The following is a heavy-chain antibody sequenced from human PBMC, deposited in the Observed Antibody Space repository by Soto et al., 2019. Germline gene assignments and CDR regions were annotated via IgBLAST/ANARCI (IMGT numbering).Heavy chain of an antibody. CDR3: ATYSNDAFDI. V-gene: IGHV3-11*01. Sequence: QGQLVESGGGLVKPGGSLRLTCAASGFTFSDYYMSWIRQAPGKGLEWVSYISSSGSSMYYADSVQGRFTTSRDNAKNSLYLQINSLRVEDTALYDYATYSNDAFDIWGQGTMVTVSS. CDR1: GFTFSDYY. CDR2: ISSSGSSM. J-gene: IGHJ3*02. D-gene: IGHD4-4*01.